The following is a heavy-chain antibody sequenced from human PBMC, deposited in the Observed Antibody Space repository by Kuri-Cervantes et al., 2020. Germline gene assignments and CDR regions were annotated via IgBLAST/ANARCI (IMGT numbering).Heavy chain of an antibody. V-gene: IGHV1-3*01. J-gene: IGHJ4*02. CDR1: GYTFTSYD. D-gene: IGHD6-13*01. CDR3: ASSGDGYSSSWYRID. Sequence: ASVKVSCKASGYTFTSYDINWVRQATGQGLEWMGWINAGNGNTKYSQKFQGRVTITRDTSASTAYMELSSLRSEDTAVYYCASSGDGYSSSWYRIDWGQGTLVTVSS. CDR2: INAGNGNT.